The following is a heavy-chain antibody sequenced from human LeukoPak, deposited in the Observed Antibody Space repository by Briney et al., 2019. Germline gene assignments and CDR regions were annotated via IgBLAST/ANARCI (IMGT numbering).Heavy chain of an antibody. V-gene: IGHV3-74*01. CDR2: INSDGSST. Sequence: GGSLRLSCAASGFTFSSYWMHWVRQAPGKGLVWVSRINSDGSSTSYADSVKGRFTISRDNAKNTLYLQMNSLRAEGTAVYYCARDARYYYGSGAFDYWGQGTLVTVSS. J-gene: IGHJ4*02. CDR3: ARDARYYYGSGAFDY. CDR1: GFTFSSYW. D-gene: IGHD3-10*01.